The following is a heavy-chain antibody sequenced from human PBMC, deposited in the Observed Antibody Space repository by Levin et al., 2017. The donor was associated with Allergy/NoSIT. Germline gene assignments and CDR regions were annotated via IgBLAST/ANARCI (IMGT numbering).Heavy chain of an antibody. Sequence: GASVKVSCKAAGYTFTDHYIHWVRQAPGQGLEWMGWVNYNTGDTHYAQKFQDRVTMTRDTSITTAYIEVYSLRFDDTALYFCARNDYGDYVQNFDYWGQGTLVTVSS. CDR1: GYTFTDHY. V-gene: IGHV1-2*02. J-gene: IGHJ4*02. D-gene: IGHD4-17*01. CDR2: VNYNTGDT. CDR3: ARNDYGDYVQNFDY.